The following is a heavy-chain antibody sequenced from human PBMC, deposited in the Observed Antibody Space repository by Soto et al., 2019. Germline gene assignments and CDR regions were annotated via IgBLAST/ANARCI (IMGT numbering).Heavy chain of an antibody. J-gene: IGHJ5*02. CDR2: IYYSGST. CDR3: AISSGYADWFDP. D-gene: IGHD3-22*01. CDR1: GGSISSGGYY. Sequence: QVQLQESGPGLVKPSQTLSLTCTVSGGSISSGGYYWSWIRQHPGRGLEWIGYIYYSGSTYYNPSLKRRVTISVDKSKNQFTLKLRSVTAAATAVYSCAISSGYADWFDPWGQGTLVTVSS. V-gene: IGHV4-31*03.